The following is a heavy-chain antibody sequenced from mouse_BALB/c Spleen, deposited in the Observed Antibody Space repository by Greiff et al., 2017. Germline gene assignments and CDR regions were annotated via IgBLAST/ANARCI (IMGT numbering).Heavy chain of an antibody. J-gene: IGHJ4*01. CDR3: ARSGGLRRDAMDY. D-gene: IGHD2-2*01. V-gene: IGHV1S29*02. Sequence: EVQLVESGPELVKPGASVKISCKASGYTFTDYNMHWVKQSHGKSLEWIGYIYPYNGGTGYNQKFKSKATLTVDNSSSTAYMELRSLTSEDSAVYYCARSGGLRRDAMDYWGQGTSVTVSS. CDR1: GYTFTDYN. CDR2: IYPYNGGT.